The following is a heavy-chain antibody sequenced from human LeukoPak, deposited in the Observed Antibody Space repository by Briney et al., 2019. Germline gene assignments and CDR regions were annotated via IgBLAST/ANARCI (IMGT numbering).Heavy chain of an antibody. CDR2: ISGYNGNT. Sequence: GASVKVSCKASGYSFSNYGISWVRQAPGQGLEWMGWISGYNGNTNYAQKFQGRVTMTTDTSTSTAYMELRSLRSGDTAVYYCARDFCYQWLFDYWGQGTLVTVCS. J-gene: IGHJ4*02. V-gene: IGHV1-18*01. CDR1: GYSFSNYG. D-gene: IGHD2-8*01. CDR3: ARDFCYQWLFDY.